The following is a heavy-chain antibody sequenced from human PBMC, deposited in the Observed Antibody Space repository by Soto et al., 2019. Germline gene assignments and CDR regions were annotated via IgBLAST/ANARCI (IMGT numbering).Heavy chain of an antibody. D-gene: IGHD4-17*01. J-gene: IGHJ3*02. V-gene: IGHV1-69*13. Sequence: SVKFSCKASAGTFSSYAISWVRQAPGQGLEWMGGIIPIFGTANYAQKFQGRVTITADESTSTAYMELSSLRSEDTAVYYCAIHYGGNSGAFDIWGQGTMVTVSS. CDR2: IIPIFGTA. CDR3: AIHYGGNSGAFDI. CDR1: AGTFSSYA.